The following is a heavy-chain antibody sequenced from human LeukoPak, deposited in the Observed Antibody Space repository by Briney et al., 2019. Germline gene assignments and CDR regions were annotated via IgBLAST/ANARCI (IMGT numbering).Heavy chain of an antibody. CDR3: ARGGGFGELLPSYYYYYMDV. V-gene: IGHV4-59*08. D-gene: IGHD3-10*01. CDR1: GGSIRGYY. Sequence: SETLSLTCNVSGGSIRGYYWSWIRQPPGKGLEWIGYIYSSGSTNYNPSLKSRVTISVDTSKNQFSLKLSSVTAADTAVYYCARGGGFGELLPSYYYYYMDVWGKGTTVTISS. CDR2: IYSSGST. J-gene: IGHJ6*03.